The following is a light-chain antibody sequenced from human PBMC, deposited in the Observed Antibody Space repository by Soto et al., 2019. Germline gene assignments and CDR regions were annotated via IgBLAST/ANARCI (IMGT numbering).Light chain of an antibody. CDR1: QSVSSSY. CDR2: GAS. J-gene: IGKJ2*01. Sequence: EIVLTQSPGTLSLSPGQRATLSCRASQSVSSSYLAWYQQKPGQAPRLLIYGASIRATGIPDRFSGSGSGTDFTLTISRLEPEDLAVYYCLHYGRSTGTFGQGTKLEIK. CDR3: LHYGRSTGT. V-gene: IGKV3-20*01.